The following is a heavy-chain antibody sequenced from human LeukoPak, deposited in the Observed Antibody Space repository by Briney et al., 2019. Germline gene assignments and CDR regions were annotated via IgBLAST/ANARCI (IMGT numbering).Heavy chain of an antibody. D-gene: IGHD3-10*01. J-gene: IGHJ4*02. CDR1: GFTFSSYA. V-gene: IGHV3-23*01. CDR2: ISGSGGST. Sequence: HPGGSLRLSCAASGFTFSSYAMSWVRQAPGKGLEWVSAISGSGGSTYYADSVKGRFTISRDNSKNTLYLQMNSLRAEDTAVHYCAKDPRVLLWFGESLYFDYWGQGTLVTVSS. CDR3: AKDPRVLLWFGESLYFDY.